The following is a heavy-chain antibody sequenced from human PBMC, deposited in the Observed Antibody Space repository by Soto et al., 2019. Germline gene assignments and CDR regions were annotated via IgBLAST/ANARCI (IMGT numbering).Heavy chain of an antibody. CDR3: EKRRAACWHFDY. CDR1: GFTFRSYA. V-gene: IGHV3-23*01. Sequence: DVQLLESGGGLVQPEGSLRLSCAASGFTFRSYAMGWVRQGPGKGLEWVAVVSIGGSTHYADSVRGRFTISRDNSKNTLSLQVNRPAAEETAVSFCEKRRAACWHFDYWGQGARVTFSS. J-gene: IGHJ4*02. CDR2: VSIGGST. D-gene: IGHD2-15*01.